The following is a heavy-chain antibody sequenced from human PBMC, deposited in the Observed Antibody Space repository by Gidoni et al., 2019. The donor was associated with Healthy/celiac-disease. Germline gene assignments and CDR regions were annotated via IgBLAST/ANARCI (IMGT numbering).Heavy chain of an antibody. V-gene: IGHV3-7*01. J-gene: IGHJ4*02. CDR1: GFTFSSYW. Sequence: EVQLVESGGGLVQPGGSLRLSCAASGFTFSSYWMSWVRQAPGKGLVWVANRKQDGSEKYYVDSVKGRFTISRDNAKNSLYLQMNSLRAEDTAVYYCARETFLGSYSSSWAFDYWGQGTLATVSS. CDR3: ARETFLGSYSSSWAFDY. CDR2: RKQDGSEK. D-gene: IGHD6-13*01.